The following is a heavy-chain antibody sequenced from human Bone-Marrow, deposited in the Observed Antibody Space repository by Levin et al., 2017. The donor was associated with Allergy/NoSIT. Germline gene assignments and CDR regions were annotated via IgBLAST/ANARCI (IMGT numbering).Heavy chain of an antibody. V-gene: IGHV3-33*01. CDR2: IWSDGSTK. Sequence: LSLTCAASGFTFPTYGMHWVRQPPGKGLEWVSVIWSDGSTKFYTDSVKGRFTISRDNSKNTLYLEMNSLRVEDTAVYYCARRSEYCGGGSCFIFDSWGQGTLVTVSS. CDR1: GFTFPTYG. CDR3: ARRSEYCGGGSCFIFDS. J-gene: IGHJ4*02. D-gene: IGHD2-15*01.